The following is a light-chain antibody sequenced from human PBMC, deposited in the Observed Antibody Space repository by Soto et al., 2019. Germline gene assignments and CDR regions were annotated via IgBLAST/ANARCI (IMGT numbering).Light chain of an antibody. V-gene: IGKV3-11*01. J-gene: IGKJ2*01. CDR3: QQRSNWPPMYT. Sequence: EIVLTQSPATLSLSPGERATLSCRASQSVYNYLAWYHQKPGQAPRLLIYDASNRATGIPARFSGSGSGTDFTLTISSLEPEDFAVYYCQQRSNWPPMYTFGQGTKLEIK. CDR2: DAS. CDR1: QSVYNY.